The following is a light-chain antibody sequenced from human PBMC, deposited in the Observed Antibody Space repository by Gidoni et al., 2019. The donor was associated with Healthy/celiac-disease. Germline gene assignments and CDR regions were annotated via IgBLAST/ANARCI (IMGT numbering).Light chain of an antibody. V-gene: IGKV3-20*01. J-gene: IGKJ2*01. CDR3: QQYGSSPPYT. CDR2: GSS. CDR1: QSVSSIY. Sequence: EIVLTQSPGTLSLSPGERATLSCRASQSVSSIYLAWYQQKPGNAPRLLIYGSSSRAPGIPERFSGSGSGTAFTLTISRLEPEDFAVYYCQQYGSSPPYTFGQGTKLEIK.